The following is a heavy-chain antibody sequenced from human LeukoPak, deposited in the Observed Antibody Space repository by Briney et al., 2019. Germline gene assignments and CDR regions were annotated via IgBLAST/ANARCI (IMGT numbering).Heavy chain of an antibody. CDR3: ARAPSGWYFD. CDR2: IIPILGIA. D-gene: IGHD6-19*01. CDR1: GGTFSSYA. V-gene: IGHV1-69*04. Sequence: SVKVSCTASGGTFSSYAISWVRQAPGPGLEWMGRIIPILGIANYAQKFQGRVTITADKSTSTAYMELSSLRSEDTAVYYCARAPSGWYFDWGQGTLVTVSS. J-gene: IGHJ4*02.